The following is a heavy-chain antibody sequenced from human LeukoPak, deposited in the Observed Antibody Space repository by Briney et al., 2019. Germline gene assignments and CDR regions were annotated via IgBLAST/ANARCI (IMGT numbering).Heavy chain of an antibody. D-gene: IGHD4-23*01. Sequence: PGKSLRLSCAASGFTFRNFAMHWGRQAPGKGLEWVAVISYDGSRKDYADSAKGRFTISRDNAKNTLYLQINSLRAEDTAVYYCTRDEYGGSPGHWGQGTLVTVSS. CDR1: GFTFRNFA. CDR2: ISYDGSRK. J-gene: IGHJ4*02. V-gene: IGHV3-30*04. CDR3: TRDEYGGSPGH.